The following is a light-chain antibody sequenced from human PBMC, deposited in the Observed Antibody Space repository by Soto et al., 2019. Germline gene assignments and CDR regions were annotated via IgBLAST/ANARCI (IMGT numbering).Light chain of an antibody. Sequence: EIVMTQSPATLSVSPGERATLSCRASQSVSSNLAWYQQKPGQAPRLLIYGASTRATGIPARFSGSGSGTEFTLTISSQQSEDVAVYYCQQYNNWPQTFGQGTKVEIK. CDR3: QQYNNWPQT. CDR2: GAS. J-gene: IGKJ1*01. V-gene: IGKV3-15*01. CDR1: QSVSSN.